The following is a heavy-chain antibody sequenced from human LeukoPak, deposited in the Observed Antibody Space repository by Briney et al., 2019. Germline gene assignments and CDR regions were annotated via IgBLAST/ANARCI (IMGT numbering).Heavy chain of an antibody. CDR3: AVPQRGPRLFDY. J-gene: IGHJ4*02. V-gene: IGHV1-2*02. CDR1: GYTFTGYY. CDR2: INPNSGGT. Sequence: ASVKVSCKASGYTFTGYYMHWVRQAPGRGLEWMGWINPNSGGTNYAQKFQGRVTMTRDASISTAYMELSRLRSDDTAVYYCAVPQRGPRLFDYWGQGTLVTVSS. D-gene: IGHD3-16*01.